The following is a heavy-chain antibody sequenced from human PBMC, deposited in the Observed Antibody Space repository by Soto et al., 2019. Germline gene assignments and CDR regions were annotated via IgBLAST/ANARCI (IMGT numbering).Heavy chain of an antibody. CDR3: ARQKDDILTGYYCDY. Sequence: PGESLKISCKGSGYSFTSYWIGWVRQMPGKGLEWMGIIYPGDSDTRYSPSLQGQVTISADKSISTAYLQWSSLKASDTAMYYCARQKDDILTGYYCDYWGQGTLVTVSS. CDR1: GYSFTSYW. CDR2: IYPGDSDT. V-gene: IGHV5-51*01. J-gene: IGHJ4*02. D-gene: IGHD3-9*01.